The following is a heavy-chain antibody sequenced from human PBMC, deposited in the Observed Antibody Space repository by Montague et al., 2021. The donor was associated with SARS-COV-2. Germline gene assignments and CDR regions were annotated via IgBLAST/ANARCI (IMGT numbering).Heavy chain of an antibody. D-gene: IGHD6-19*01. Sequence: PALVKPTQTLTLTCTFSGFSLSTSGTCVSWIRQPPGKALEWLALIDWDDDKYYSTSLKTRLTFSKDTSKNQVVLTMTNMDPVDTATYYCARISAWYSSGWSAFDYWGQGTLVTVSS. V-gene: IGHV2-70*01. J-gene: IGHJ4*02. CDR2: IDWDDDK. CDR3: ARISAWYSSGWSAFDY. CDR1: GFSLSTSGTC.